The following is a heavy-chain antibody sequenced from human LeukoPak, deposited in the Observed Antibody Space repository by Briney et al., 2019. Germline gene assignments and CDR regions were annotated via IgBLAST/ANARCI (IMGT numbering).Heavy chain of an antibody. Sequence: GGSLRLSCAASGFTFSSYSMNWVRQAPGKGLEWVSYISSSSTIYYADSVKGRFTISRDNAKNSLYLQMNSLRAEDTAVYYCARDGELLGIDYWGQGTLVTVSS. J-gene: IGHJ4*02. CDR1: GFTFSSYS. V-gene: IGHV3-48*01. CDR3: ARDGELLGIDY. D-gene: IGHD3-10*01. CDR2: ISSSSTI.